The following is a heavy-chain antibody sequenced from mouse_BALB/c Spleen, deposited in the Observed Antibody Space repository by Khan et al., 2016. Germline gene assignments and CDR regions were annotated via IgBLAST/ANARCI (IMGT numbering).Heavy chain of an antibody. V-gene: IGHV3-2*02. D-gene: IGHD4-1*01. CDR1: GYSITSDYA. CDR2: ISYSGST. CDR3: ANWDY. Sequence: EVQLQASGPGLVKPSQSLSLTCTVTGYSITSDYAWNWIRQFPGNKLEWMGYISYSGSTSYNPSLKSRISITRDTSKNQFFLQLNSVTTEDTATYYCANWDYWGQGTTLTVSS. J-gene: IGHJ2*01.